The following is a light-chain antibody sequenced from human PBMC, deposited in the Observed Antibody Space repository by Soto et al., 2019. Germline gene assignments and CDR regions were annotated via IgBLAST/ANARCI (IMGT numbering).Light chain of an antibody. CDR3: QQYNSYSRT. Sequence: DIKMTQSPSTLSASVGDRVTITCRASQSISSWLAWYQQKPGKAPKLLIYKASSLESGVPSRFSGSGSGTEFTLTISSLQPDDFATYYCQQYNSYSRTFGQGTLLEI. J-gene: IGKJ5*01. V-gene: IGKV1-5*03. CDR2: KAS. CDR1: QSISSW.